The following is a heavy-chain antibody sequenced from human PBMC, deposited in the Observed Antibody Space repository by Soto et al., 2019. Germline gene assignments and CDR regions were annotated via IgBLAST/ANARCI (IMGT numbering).Heavy chain of an antibody. J-gene: IGHJ6*02. CDR3: ARWPDGYYYYGMDV. V-gene: IGHV1-8*01. CDR1: GYTFTSYD. CDR2: MNPNSGNT. Sequence: QVQLVQSGAEVKKPGASVKVSCKASGYTFTSYDINWVRQATGQGLEWMGWMNPNSGNTGYAQKCQGRVTMTRTTSISTAYMELSSLRSEDTAVYYCARWPDGYYYYGMDVWGQGTTVTVSS.